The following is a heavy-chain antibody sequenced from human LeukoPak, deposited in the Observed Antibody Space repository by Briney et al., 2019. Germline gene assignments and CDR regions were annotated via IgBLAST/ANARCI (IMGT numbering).Heavy chain of an antibody. D-gene: IGHD3-22*01. J-gene: IGHJ4*02. CDR1: RFTFSSYA. CDR2: ISGSGGST. Sequence: GGPLRLSCAASRFTFSSYAMSWVRQAPGKGREWVSAISGSGGSTYYADSVKGRFTISRDNSKNTLDLQMNSLTAEDTAVYYCAKRAPITAADTREYYYDSSGYDPDSWAEATLVTVSS. V-gene: IGHV3-23*01. CDR3: AKRAPITAADTREYYYDSSGYDPDS.